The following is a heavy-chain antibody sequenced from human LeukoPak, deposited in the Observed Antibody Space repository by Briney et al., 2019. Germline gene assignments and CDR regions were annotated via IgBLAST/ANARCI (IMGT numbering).Heavy chain of an antibody. V-gene: IGHV1-46*01. J-gene: IGHJ4*02. CDR1: GYTFTGYY. CDR3: ARDTLSSSWYDY. D-gene: IGHD6-13*01. CDR2: INPSGGST. Sequence: ASVKVPCKASGYTFTGYYMHWVRQAPGQGLEWMGWINPSGGSTSYAQKFQGRVTMTRDTSTSTVYMELSSLRSEDTAVYYCARDTLSSSWYDYWGQGTLVTVSS.